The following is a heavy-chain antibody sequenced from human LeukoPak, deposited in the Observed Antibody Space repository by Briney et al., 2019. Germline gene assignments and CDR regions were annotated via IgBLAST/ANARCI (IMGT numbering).Heavy chain of an antibody. J-gene: IGHJ4*02. V-gene: IGHV3-23*01. Sequence: PGGSLRLSCAASGFTFSSYALSWVRQAPGKGLEWVSAIRGSGGNTYYADSVKGRFTISRDNSKNSLYLQMNSLRAEDTAVYYCARDKYGSGSFRNWGQGTLVTVSS. CDR3: ARDKYGSGSFRN. CDR2: IRGSGGNT. CDR1: GFTFSSYA. D-gene: IGHD3-10*01.